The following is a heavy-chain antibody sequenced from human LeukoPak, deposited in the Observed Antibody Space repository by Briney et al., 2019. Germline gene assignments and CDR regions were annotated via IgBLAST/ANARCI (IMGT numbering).Heavy chain of an antibody. CDR1: GYTFTSYG. CDR2: VSAYNGNT. CDR3: ARAEWELSFDY. V-gene: IGHV1-18*01. J-gene: IGHJ4*02. Sequence: ASVEVSCKASGYTFTSYGISWVRQAPGQGLEWMGWVSAYNGNTNYAQKLQGRVTMTTDTSTSTAYMELRSLRSDDTAVYYCARAEWELSFDYWGQGTLVTVSS. D-gene: IGHD1-26*01.